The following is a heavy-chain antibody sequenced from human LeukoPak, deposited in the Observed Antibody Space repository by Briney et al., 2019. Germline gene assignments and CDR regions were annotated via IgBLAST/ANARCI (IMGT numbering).Heavy chain of an antibody. CDR1: GYTFTSYG. J-gene: IGHJ4*02. CDR3: ARATRLSMVRGVICFDY. CDR2: ISAYNGNT. D-gene: IGHD3-10*01. V-gene: IGHV1-18*01. Sequence: EASVKVSCKASGYTFTSYGISWVRQAPGQGLEWMGWISAYNGNTNYAQKLQGRVTMTTDTSTSTAYKELSSLRSEDTAVYYCARATRLSMVRGVICFDYWGQGTLVTVSS.